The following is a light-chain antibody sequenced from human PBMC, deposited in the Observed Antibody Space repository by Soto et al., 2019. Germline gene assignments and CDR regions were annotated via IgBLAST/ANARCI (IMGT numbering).Light chain of an antibody. CDR1: QSIDTW. Sequence: GDRVTITCRASQSIDTWLAWYQHKPGKAPKLLIFKASTLETGVPSRFSGSGSETEFTLTINSLQPDDSATYYCQQYDSYPLTFGGGTKVDIK. J-gene: IGKJ4*01. V-gene: IGKV1-5*03. CDR2: KAS. CDR3: QQYDSYPLT.